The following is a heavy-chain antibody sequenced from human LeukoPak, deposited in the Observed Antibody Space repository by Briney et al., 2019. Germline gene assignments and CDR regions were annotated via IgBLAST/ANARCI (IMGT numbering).Heavy chain of an antibody. V-gene: IGHV3-30-3*01. CDR3: AVSYGDYADYYYYYYGMDV. CDR2: ISYDGSNK. CDR1: GFTFSSYA. J-gene: IGHJ6*02. Sequence: SGGSLRLSCAASGFTFSSYAMHWVRQAPGKGLEWVAVISYDGSNKYYADSVKGRFTISRDNSKNTLYLQMNSLRAEDTAVYYCAVSYGDYADYYYYYYGMDVWGQGTTVTVSS. D-gene: IGHD4-17*01.